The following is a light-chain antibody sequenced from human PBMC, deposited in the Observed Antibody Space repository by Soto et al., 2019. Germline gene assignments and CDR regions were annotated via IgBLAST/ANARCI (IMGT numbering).Light chain of an antibody. CDR2: DAS. Sequence: EIVLTQSPATLSLSPGERATLSCRASQSVSSYLAWYQQKPGQAPRLLIYDASNRATGIPARFSGSGSGTGFTLHLRSPRPGGFAVYYCQQRSNWPLTFGGGTKVEIK. J-gene: IGKJ4*01. CDR1: QSVSSY. CDR3: QQRSNWPLT. V-gene: IGKV3-11*01.